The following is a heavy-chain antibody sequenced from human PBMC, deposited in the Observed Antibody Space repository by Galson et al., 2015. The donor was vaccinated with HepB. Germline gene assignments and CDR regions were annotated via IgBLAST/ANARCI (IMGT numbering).Heavy chain of an antibody. D-gene: IGHD1-7*01. V-gene: IGHV1-3*01. CDR2: INAGNGNT. J-gene: IGHJ5*02. CDR1: GYTFTRYA. Sequence: SVKVSCKASGYTFTRYAMHWVRQAPGQRLEWMGWINAGNGNTKYSQKFQGRVTITRDTSASTAYMELSSLRSEDTAVYYCARDSITGTTGAWFDPWGQGTLVTVSS. CDR3: ARDSITGTTGAWFDP.